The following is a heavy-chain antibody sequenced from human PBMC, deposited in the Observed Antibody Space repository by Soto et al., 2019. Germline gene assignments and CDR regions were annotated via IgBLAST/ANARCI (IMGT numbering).Heavy chain of an antibody. Sequence: QVPLAQSGAEVTKPGSSVTVSCGPSGGTFTTYSFAWVRQVRGHGLERMGKIIPFDAITHYNPRLHGRITSSADKSTSKGLMELSSLTTDDSALYYWARNDYLGSGRDFDYWGQGTVVTVSS. CDR1: GGTFTTYS. J-gene: IGHJ4*02. CDR3: ARNDYLGSGRDFDY. D-gene: IGHD3-10*01. CDR2: IIPFDAIT. V-gene: IGHV1-69*02.